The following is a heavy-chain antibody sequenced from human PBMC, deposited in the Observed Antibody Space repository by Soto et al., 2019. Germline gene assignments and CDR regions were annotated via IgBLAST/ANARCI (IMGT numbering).Heavy chain of an antibody. V-gene: IGHV3-23*01. Sequence: EVQLLESGGGLIQPGGSLRLSCAASGFTFGNYVMSWVRQAPGEGLEWVSGIRGSGDTYYADSFQGRFIISRDNSENTVYLQMNSLRAEDTAVYYCATISWSGGRFGGYWGQGTLVTVSS. D-gene: IGHD6-19*01. CDR2: IRGSGDT. J-gene: IGHJ4*02. CDR3: ATISWSGGRFGGY. CDR1: GFTFGNYV.